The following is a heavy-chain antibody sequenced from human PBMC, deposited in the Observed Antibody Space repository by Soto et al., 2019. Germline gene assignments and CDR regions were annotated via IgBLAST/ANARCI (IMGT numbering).Heavy chain of an antibody. Sequence: QVQLVQSGGEVKKPGASVKVSCKASGYSFTSFGVNWVRQXPGQGLEWMGWVNAYNGNTNYAQKFQGRVTLTADTSTSTAYMEVGSLRSDDTAVYYCATGAXGVAAHVIWGQGTLVTVSS. CDR2: VNAYNGNT. CDR3: ATGAXGVAAHVI. V-gene: IGHV1-18*01. CDR1: GYSFTSFG. J-gene: IGHJ4*02. D-gene: IGHD6-6*01.